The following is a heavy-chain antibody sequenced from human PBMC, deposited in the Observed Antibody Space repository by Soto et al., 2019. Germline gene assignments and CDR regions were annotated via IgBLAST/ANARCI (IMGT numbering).Heavy chain of an antibody. D-gene: IGHD3-3*01. Sequence: QVQLQQWGAGLLKPSETLSLTCAVYGGSFSGYYWSWIRQPPGKGLEWIGEVNHSGSTNYNPSLKSRVTISGDTSKNHYPLKLSSVTAADTAVYYRSRSFFYDFWSGYYTFDYWRQVTLVTVSS. J-gene: IGHJ4*02. V-gene: IGHV4-34*01. CDR2: VNHSGST. CDR3: SRSFFYDFWSGYYTFDY. CDR1: GGSFSGYY.